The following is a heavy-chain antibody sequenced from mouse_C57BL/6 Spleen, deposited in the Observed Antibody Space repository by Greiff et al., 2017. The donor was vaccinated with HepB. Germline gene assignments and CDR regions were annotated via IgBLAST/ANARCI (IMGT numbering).Heavy chain of an antibody. D-gene: IGHD2-5*01. Sequence: VQLQQSGPELVKPGASVKISCKASGYAFSSSWMNWVKQRPGKGLEWIGRIYPGDGDTNYNGKFKGKATLTADKSSSTAYMQLSSLTSEDSAVYFCARATAHSSSNHYFDYWGQGTTLTVSS. CDR3: ARATAHSSSNHYFDY. CDR1: GYAFSSSW. CDR2: IYPGDGDT. V-gene: IGHV1-82*01. J-gene: IGHJ2*01.